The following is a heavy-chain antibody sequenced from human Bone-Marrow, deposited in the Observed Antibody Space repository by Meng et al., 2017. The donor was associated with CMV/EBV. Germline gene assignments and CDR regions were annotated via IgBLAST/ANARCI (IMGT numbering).Heavy chain of an antibody. V-gene: IGHV1-69*05. CDR3: ARADYCSSTSCYTGGYYYYGMDV. CDR1: GGTFSSYA. D-gene: IGHD2-2*02. J-gene: IGHJ6*02. Sequence: SVKVSCKASGGTFSSYAISWVRPAPGQGLEWMGGIIPIFGTANYAQKFQGRVTMTTDTSTSTAYMELRSLRSDDTAVYYCARADYCSSTSCYTGGYYYYGMDVWGQGTTVTVSS. CDR2: IIPIFGTA.